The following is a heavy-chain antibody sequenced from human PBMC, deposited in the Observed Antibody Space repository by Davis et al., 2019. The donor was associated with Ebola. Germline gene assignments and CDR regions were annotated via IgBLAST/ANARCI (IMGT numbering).Heavy chain of an antibody. CDR3: AKDDGAVAGGYYYYYGMDV. Sequence: GESLKISCAASGFTFSSYWMHWVRQAPGKGLVWVSRINSDGSNTSYADSVKGRFTISRDNAKNTLYLQMNSLRAEDTAVYYCAKDDGAVAGGYYYYYGMDVWGQGATVTVSS. D-gene: IGHD6-19*01. V-gene: IGHV3-74*01. CDR1: GFTFSSYW. J-gene: IGHJ6*02. CDR2: INSDGSNT.